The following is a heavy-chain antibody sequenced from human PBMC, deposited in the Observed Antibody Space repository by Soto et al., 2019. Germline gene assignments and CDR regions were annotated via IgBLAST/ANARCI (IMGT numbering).Heavy chain of an antibody. CDR3: AKDFFSDIIYYYDSSGYSLAAFDI. CDR2: ISYDGSNK. Sequence: GGSLRLSCAASGFTFSSYGMHWVRQAPGKGLEWVAVISYDGSNKYYADSVKGRFTISRDNSKNTLYLQMNSLRAEDTAVYYCAKDFFSDIIYYYDSSGYSLAAFDIWGQGTMVTVSS. D-gene: IGHD3-22*01. CDR1: GFTFSSYG. J-gene: IGHJ3*02. V-gene: IGHV3-30*18.